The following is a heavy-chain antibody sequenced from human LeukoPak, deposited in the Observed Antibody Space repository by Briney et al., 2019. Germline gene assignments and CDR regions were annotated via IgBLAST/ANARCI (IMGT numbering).Heavy chain of an antibody. CDR2: IYYSGST. CDR1: GGSISSSSYY. J-gene: IGHJ4*02. Sequence: SETLSLTCTVSGGSISSSSYYWGWIRQPPGKGLEWIGSIYYSGSTYYNPSLKSRVTISVDTSKNQFSLKLSSVTAADTAVYYCARDPTMIVGIQFDYWGQGTLVTVSS. CDR3: ARDPTMIVGIQFDY. D-gene: IGHD3-22*01. V-gene: IGHV4-39*07.